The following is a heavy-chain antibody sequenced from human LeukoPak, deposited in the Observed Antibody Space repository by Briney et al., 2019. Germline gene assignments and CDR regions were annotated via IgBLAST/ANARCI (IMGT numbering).Heavy chain of an antibody. V-gene: IGHV3-21*01. D-gene: IGHD2-15*01. CDR3: GRDRPTGASRLIVVQ. J-gene: IGHJ4*02. CDR1: GFTFSSYS. Sequence: PGGSLRLSCAASGFTFSSYSMTWVRQAPGKGLEWVSSMSSGSRYIYYADSVRGRFTISRDNAKNSLYLLMNSLRAEDTAVYYCGRDRPTGASRLIVVQWGQGTLVTVSS. CDR2: MSSGSRYI.